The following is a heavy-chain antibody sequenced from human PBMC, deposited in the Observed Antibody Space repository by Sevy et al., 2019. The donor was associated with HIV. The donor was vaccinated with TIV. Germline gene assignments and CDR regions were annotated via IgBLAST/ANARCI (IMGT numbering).Heavy chain of an antibody. V-gene: IGHV1-58*01. CDR3: AALDFPDGAFDI. CDR1: GFTFTSSA. CDR2: IVVGRGNT. J-gene: IGHJ3*02. Sequence: ASVKVSCKASGFTFTSSAVQWVRQARGQRLEWIGWIVVGRGNTNYAQKFQERVTITRDMSTSTAYMELSSLRSEDTAVYYCAALDFPDGAFDIWGQGAMVTVSS.